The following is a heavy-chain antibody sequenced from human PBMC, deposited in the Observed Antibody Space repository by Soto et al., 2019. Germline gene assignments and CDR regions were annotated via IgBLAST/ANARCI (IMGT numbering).Heavy chain of an antibody. V-gene: IGHV3-7*03. D-gene: IGHD2-2*02. CDR2: MRQDGSEK. CDR3: ARILCSSTSCYTFDY. CDR1: GFTFSSYW. J-gene: IGHJ4*02. Sequence: GGPLRLSCAASGFTFSSYWMSWVRQAPGKGLEWVANMRQDGSEKYYVDSVKGRFTISRDNAKNSLYLQMNSLRAEDTAVYYCARILCSSTSCYTFDYWGQGTLVTSPQ.